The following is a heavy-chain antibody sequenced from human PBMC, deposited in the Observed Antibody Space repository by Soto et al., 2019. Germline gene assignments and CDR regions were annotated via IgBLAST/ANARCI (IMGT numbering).Heavy chain of an antibody. J-gene: IGHJ3*02. CDR1: GYSFTSYW. CDR3: ASPRNYYGSGSYFIAFDI. Sequence: VESLKISWNDSGYSFTSYWIGWVRHLPLKGLEWMGIIYPGDSDTRYSPSFQGQVTISADKSISTAYLQWSSLKASDTAMYYCASPRNYYGSGSYFIAFDIWGQGTMVTVSS. D-gene: IGHD3-10*01. CDR2: IYPGDSDT. V-gene: IGHV5-51*01.